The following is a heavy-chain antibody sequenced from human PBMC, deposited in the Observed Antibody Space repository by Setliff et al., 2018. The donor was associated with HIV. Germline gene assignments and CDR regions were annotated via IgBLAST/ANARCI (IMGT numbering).Heavy chain of an antibody. CDR1: GFTFSTYC. CDR2: ISYGSTWV. Sequence: GGSLRLSCAASGFTFSTYCMNWVRQAPGKGLEWVSSISYGSTWVYYSDSVKGRFTISRDDAKNSLYLQMNNLRVEDTAVYYCAREVAADGTYFDYWGQGALVTVSS. J-gene: IGHJ4*01. V-gene: IGHV3-21*01. CDR3: AREVAADGTYFDY. D-gene: IGHD6-13*01.